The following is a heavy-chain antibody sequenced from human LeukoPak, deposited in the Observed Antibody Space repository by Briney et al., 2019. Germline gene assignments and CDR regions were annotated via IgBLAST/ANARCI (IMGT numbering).Heavy chain of an antibody. CDR1: GGSFSGYY. J-gene: IGHJ4*02. CDR3: ARLVVVAATRFAPRDSDY. Sequence: PSETLSLTCAVYGGSFSGYYWSWIRQPPGKGLEWIGEINHSGSTNYNPSLKSRVTISVDTSKNQFSLKLSSVTAADTAEYYCARLVVVAATRFAPRDSDYWGQGTLVTVSS. CDR2: INHSGST. D-gene: IGHD2-15*01. V-gene: IGHV4-34*01.